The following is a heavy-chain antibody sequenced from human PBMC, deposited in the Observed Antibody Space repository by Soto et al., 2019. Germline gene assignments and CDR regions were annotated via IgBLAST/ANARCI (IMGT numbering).Heavy chain of an antibody. CDR3: ASVNCSGGSCGDAFDI. D-gene: IGHD2-15*01. V-gene: IGHV4-34*01. Sequence: SETLSLTCAVYGGSFSGYYWSWIRQPPGKGLEWIGEINHSGSTNYNPSLKSRVTISVDTSKNQFSLKLSSVTAADTAVYYCASVNCSGGSCGDAFDIWGQGTMVTVSS. J-gene: IGHJ3*02. CDR1: GGSFSGYY. CDR2: INHSGST.